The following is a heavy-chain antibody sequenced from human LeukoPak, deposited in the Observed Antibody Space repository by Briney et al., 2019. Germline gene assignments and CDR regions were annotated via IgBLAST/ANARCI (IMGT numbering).Heavy chain of an antibody. D-gene: IGHD3-10*01. CDR2: IHPNSGGT. CDR1: GYTFTGYY. J-gene: IGHJ4*02. CDR3: AITMVRGVIITRDY. Sequence: ASVKVSCKASGYTFTGYYMHWVRQAPGQGLEWMGRIHPNSGGTNYAQKFQGRVTMTRDTSISTAYMELSRLRSDDAAVYYCAITMVRGVIITRDYWGQGTLVTVSS. V-gene: IGHV1-2*06.